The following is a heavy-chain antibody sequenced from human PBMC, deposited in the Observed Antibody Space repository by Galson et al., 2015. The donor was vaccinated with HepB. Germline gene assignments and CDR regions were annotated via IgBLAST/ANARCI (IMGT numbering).Heavy chain of an antibody. V-gene: IGHV4-59*09. CDR3: ARGSYDILTGYYKGSDY. Sequence: TYYNPSLKSRVTISVDTSKNQFSLRLSSVTAADTAVYYCARGSYDILTGYYKGSDYWGQGTLVTVSS. D-gene: IGHD3-9*01. J-gene: IGHJ4*02. CDR2: T.